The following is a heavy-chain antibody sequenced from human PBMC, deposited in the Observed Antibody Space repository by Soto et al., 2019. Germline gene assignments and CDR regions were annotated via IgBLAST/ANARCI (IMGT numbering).Heavy chain of an antibody. CDR3: TLNHCAGGGCYDRDY. CDR2: ISSGGSP. CDR1: DESVTSPGNY. Sequence: SETLSLTCDVSDESVTSPGNYWNWIRQRPDTGLEWIGYISSGGSPFYNPSRKSRVSISLDTSKNVISLALRSVTAADTAAYYCTLNHCAGGGCYDRDYWGRGTRVTVSS. V-gene: IGHV4-31*11. J-gene: IGHJ1*01. D-gene: IGHD2-15*01.